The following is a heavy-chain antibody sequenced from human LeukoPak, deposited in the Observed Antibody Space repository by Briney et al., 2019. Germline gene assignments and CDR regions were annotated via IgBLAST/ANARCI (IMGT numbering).Heavy chain of an antibody. CDR3: ARESSIYSGSYKYYFDY. D-gene: IGHD1-26*01. J-gene: IGHJ4*02. Sequence: ASVKVSCKASGYTFTSYGISWVRQAPGQGLEWMGWISAYNGNTNYAQKLQGRVTMTTDTSTGTAYMELRSLRSDDTAVYYCARESSIYSGSYKYYFDYWGQGTLVTVSS. V-gene: IGHV1-18*01. CDR2: ISAYNGNT. CDR1: GYTFTSYG.